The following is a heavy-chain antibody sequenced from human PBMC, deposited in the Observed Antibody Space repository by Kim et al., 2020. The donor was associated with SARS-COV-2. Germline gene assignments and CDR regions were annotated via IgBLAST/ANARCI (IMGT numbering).Heavy chain of an antibody. CDR3: ARAPKMRYDILTGTHGDYYYMDV. CDR2: MNPNSGNT. D-gene: IGHD3-9*01. J-gene: IGHJ6*03. V-gene: IGHV1-8*01. Sequence: ASVKVSCKASGYTFTSYDINWVRQATGQGLEWMGWMNPNSGNTGYAQKFQGRVTMTRNTSISTAYMELSSLRSEDTAVYYCARAPKMRYDILTGTHGDYYYMDVWGNGTTVTVSS. CDR1: GYTFTSYD.